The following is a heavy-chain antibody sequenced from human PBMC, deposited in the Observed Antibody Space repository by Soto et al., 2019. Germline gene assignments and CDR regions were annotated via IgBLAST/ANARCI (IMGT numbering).Heavy chain of an antibody. CDR1: GYTFTSYD. D-gene: IGHD6-19*01. J-gene: IGHJ5*02. Sequence: ASVKVSCKASGYTFTSYDINWVRQAAGQGLEWMGWMNPNSGNTGYAQKFQGRVTMTRNTSISTAYMELSSLRSEDTAVYYCARTLSSGVNWFEPFEQGTLIIVSS. CDR3: ARTLSSGVNWFEP. CDR2: MNPNSGNT. V-gene: IGHV1-8*01.